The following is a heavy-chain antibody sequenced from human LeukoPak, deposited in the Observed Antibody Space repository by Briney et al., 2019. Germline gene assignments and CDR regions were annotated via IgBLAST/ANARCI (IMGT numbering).Heavy chain of an antibody. J-gene: IGHJ4*02. D-gene: IGHD3-3*01. CDR2: ISGSGGST. Sequence: GGSLRLSCAASGFTFSSYAMSWVRQAPGKGLEWVSAISGSGGSTYYADSVKGRFTISRDNSKNTLYLQMNSLRAEDTAVYYCAKAAQTSYDFWSGYYTTPQYYFDYWGQGTLATVSS. CDR3: AKAAQTSYDFWSGYYTTPQYYFDY. CDR1: GFTFSSYA. V-gene: IGHV3-23*01.